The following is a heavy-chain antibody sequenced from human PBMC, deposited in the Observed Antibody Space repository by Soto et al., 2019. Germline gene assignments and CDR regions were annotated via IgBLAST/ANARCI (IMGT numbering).Heavy chain of an antibody. D-gene: IGHD3-10*01. J-gene: IGHJ4*02. CDR2: IYYSGST. V-gene: IGHV4-31*03. CDR3: ARCEVGYGSGSYSVGFDY. CDR1: GGSISSGGYY. Sequence: QVQLQESGPGLVKPSQTLSLTCTVSGGSISSGGYYWSWIRQHPGKGLEGIGYIYYSGSTYYNPSLKRRVTISVDTSKNQFSLKLSSVTAADTAVYYCARCEVGYGSGSYSVGFDYWGQGTLVTVSS.